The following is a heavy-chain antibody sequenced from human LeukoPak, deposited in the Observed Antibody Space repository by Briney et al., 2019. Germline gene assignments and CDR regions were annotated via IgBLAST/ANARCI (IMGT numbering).Heavy chain of an antibody. V-gene: IGHV3-23*01. J-gene: IGHJ4*02. CDR2: ISGSGGST. D-gene: IGHD6-19*01. CDR1: GFTLSSYA. CDR3: AKLPVSYSSGWSNFDY. Sequence: GGSLRLSCAASGFTLSSYAMSWVRQAPGKGLEWVSGISGSGGSTYYADSVKGRFTISRDNSKNTLYLQMNSLRAEDTAVYYCAKLPVSYSSGWSNFDYWGQGTLVTVSS.